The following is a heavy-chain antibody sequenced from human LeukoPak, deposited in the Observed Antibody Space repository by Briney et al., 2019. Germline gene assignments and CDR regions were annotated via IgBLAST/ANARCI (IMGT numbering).Heavy chain of an antibody. CDR2: ISAYNGNT. Sequence: ASVKVSCEASGYTFSNYGLTWVRQAPGRGLEWMGWISAYNGNTNYAQKFQDRVTMTTDTSTSTAYMELRSLTSDDTAVYYCARQVDSTMALPDYWGRGTLVTVSS. CDR1: GYTFSNYG. J-gene: IGHJ4*02. D-gene: IGHD2/OR15-2a*01. V-gene: IGHV1-18*01. CDR3: ARQVDSTMALPDY.